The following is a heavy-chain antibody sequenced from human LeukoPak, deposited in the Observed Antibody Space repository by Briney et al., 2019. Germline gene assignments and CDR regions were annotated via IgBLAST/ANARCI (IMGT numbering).Heavy chain of an antibody. D-gene: IGHD3-22*01. J-gene: IGHJ4*02. Sequence: GGSLRLSCAASGFTVSSNYMSWVRQAPGKGLEWVSVIYSGGSTYYADSVKGRFTISRDNSKYTLYLQMNSLRAEDTAVYYCAREIKGYDSSGYYFYFDYWGQGTLVTVSS. CDR3: AREIKGYDSSGYYFYFDY. V-gene: IGHV3-53*01. CDR2: IYSGGST. CDR1: GFTVSSNY.